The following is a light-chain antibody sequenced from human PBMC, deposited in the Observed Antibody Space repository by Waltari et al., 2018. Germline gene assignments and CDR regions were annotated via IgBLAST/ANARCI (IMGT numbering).Light chain of an antibody. J-gene: IGKJ1*01. CDR3: QQYYRSPPWT. V-gene: IGKV4-1*01. Sequence: DIVMTQSPDSLAVSLGEGAPINCKSSPSLLYSSNNTNYLAWYQLKPGQPPKLLIYWASSRESGVPDRFSGSGSGTDFTLTISSLQADDVAVYYCQQYYRSPPWTFGQGTKVEIK. CDR1: PSLLYSSNNTNY. CDR2: WAS.